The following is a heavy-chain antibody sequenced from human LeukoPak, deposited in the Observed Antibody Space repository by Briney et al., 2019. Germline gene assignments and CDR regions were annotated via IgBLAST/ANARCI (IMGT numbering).Heavy chain of an antibody. V-gene: IGHV3-13*01. CDR1: GFTFSSYD. CDR2: IGTAGDT. CDR3: ARAFHSYGSGSYAPPDKSLYFDP. D-gene: IGHD3-10*01. Sequence: GGSLRLSCAASGFTFSSYDMHWVRQATGKGLEWVSAIGTAGDTYYPGSVKGRFTISRENAKNSLYLQMNSLRAGDTAVYYCARAFHSYGSGSYAPPDKSLYFDPWGQGTLVTVSS. J-gene: IGHJ5*02.